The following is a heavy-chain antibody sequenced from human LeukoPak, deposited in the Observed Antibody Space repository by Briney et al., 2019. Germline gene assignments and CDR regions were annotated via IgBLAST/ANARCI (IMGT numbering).Heavy chain of an antibody. V-gene: IGHV3-64D*06. J-gene: IGHJ3*02. Sequence: GGSLRLSCSASGFTFSSYAMHWVRQAPGKGLEYVSAISSNWGSTYYADSVKGRFTISRDNSKNTLYLQMSSLRAEDTAVYYCVKDLGVAGTVAFDIWGQGTMVTVSS. CDR2: ISSNWGST. D-gene: IGHD6-19*01. CDR3: VKDLGVAGTVAFDI. CDR1: GFTFSSYA.